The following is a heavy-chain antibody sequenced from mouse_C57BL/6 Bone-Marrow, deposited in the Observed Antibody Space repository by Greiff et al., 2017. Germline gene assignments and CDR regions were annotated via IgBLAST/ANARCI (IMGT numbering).Heavy chain of an antibody. CDR3: ARDNGNYFDY. CDR2: ISYDGSN. D-gene: IGHD2-1*01. J-gene: IGHJ2*01. V-gene: IGHV3-6*01. Sequence: VQLKQSGPGLVKPSQSLSLTCSVTGYSITSGYYWNWIRQFPGNKLEWMGYISYDGSNNYNPSLKNRISITRDTSKNQFFLKLNSVTTADTATYYCARDNGNYFDYWGQGTTLTVSS. CDR1: GYSITSGYY.